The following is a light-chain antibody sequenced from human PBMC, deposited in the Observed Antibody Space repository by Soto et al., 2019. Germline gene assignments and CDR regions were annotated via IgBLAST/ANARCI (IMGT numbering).Light chain of an antibody. V-gene: IGKV3-20*01. Sequence: IVVTQSPATLSVSPGVIATLSFRASQSISDSKASCQQKPGQAPRRLLYGASNRATGIPDRFSGSGSGTDVIPPISRLEPEDFAVYYCQQYGSSPPWTFGQGTKVDIK. CDR1: QSISDS. J-gene: IGKJ1*01. CDR2: GAS. CDR3: QQYGSSPPWT.